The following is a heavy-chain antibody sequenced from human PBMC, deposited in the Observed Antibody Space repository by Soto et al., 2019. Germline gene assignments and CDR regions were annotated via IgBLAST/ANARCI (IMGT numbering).Heavy chain of an antibody. Sequence: QLQLQESGPGLVKPSETLSLTCTVSGGSISSSSYYWGWIRQPPGKGLEWIGSIYYSGSTYYNPSLKSRVTISVDTSKNQFSLKLSSVTAADTAVYYCTRFNNYYYYMDIWGKGTTVTVSS. CDR1: GGSISSSSYY. CDR3: TRFNNYYYYMDI. V-gene: IGHV4-39*01. J-gene: IGHJ6*03. CDR2: IYYSGST.